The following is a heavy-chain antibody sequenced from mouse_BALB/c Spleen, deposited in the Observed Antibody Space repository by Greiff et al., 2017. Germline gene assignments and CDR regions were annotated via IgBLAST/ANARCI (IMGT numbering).Heavy chain of an antibody. V-gene: IGHV14-4*02. CDR1: GFNINGYY. J-gene: IGHJ4*01. CDR2: IDPENGDT. D-gene: IGHD1-1*01. Sequence: VQLQQSGAELVRSGASVKLSCTASGFNINGYYMHWVKQRPEQGLEWIGWIDPENGDTEFAPKFQGKATMTADTSSNTAYLQLSRLTSEDTAVYYVNAVLRALSSMDYWGQGTSVTVSA. CDR3: NAVLRALSSMDY.